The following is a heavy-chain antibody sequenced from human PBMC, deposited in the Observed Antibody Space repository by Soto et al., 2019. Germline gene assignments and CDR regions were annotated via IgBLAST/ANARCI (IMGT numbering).Heavy chain of an antibody. V-gene: IGHV4-59*01. CDR2: IYYSGST. J-gene: IGHJ4*02. D-gene: IGHD3-22*01. Sequence: PSETLSLTCAVYGGSFSYDNWSWVRQPPGKGLEWIGYIYYSGSTNYNPSLKSRVTISVDTSKNQFSLKLSSVTAADTAVYYCARVPDYYDSSGYYHVLDYWGQGTLVTVSS. CDR3: ARVPDYYDSSGYYHVLDY. CDR1: GGSFSYDN.